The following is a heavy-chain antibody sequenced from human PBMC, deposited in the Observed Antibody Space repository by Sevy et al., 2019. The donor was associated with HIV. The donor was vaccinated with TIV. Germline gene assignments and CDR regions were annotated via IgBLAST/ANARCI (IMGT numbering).Heavy chain of an antibody. CDR3: EKVEMTYYDFWSGPDY. CDR1: GFTFSSYG. V-gene: IGHV3-30*18. Sequence: GGSLRLSCAASGFTFSSYGMHWVRQAPGKGLEWVAVISYDGSNKYYADSVKGRFTISRDNSKNTLYLQMNSLRAEDTAVYYCEKVEMTYYDFWSGPDYWGQGTLVTVSS. J-gene: IGHJ4*02. D-gene: IGHD3-3*01. CDR2: ISYDGSNK.